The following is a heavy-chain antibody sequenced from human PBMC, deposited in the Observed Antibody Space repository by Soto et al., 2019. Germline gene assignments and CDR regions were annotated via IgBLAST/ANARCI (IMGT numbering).Heavy chain of an antibody. Sequence: TSVKVSCKASGYTFTSYGISWVRQAPGQGLEWMGWISAYNGNTNYAQKLQGRVTMTTDTSTSTAYMELRSLRSDDTAVYYCARDVYYDGSGSDAFDIWGQGTMVTVSS. J-gene: IGHJ3*02. D-gene: IGHD3-10*01. CDR3: ARDVYYDGSGSDAFDI. CDR2: ISAYNGNT. CDR1: GYTFTSYG. V-gene: IGHV1-18*01.